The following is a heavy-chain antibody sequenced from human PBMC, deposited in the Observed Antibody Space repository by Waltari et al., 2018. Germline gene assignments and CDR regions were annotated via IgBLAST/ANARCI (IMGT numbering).Heavy chain of an antibody. Sequence: QVQLQESGPGLVKPSETLSLTCAVSGYSISSGYYWGWIRQPPGKGLEGIGSIYHSGSTYYNPSLKSRVTISVDTSKNQFSLKLSSVTAADTAVYYCARGYPAALYYFDYWGQGTLVTVSS. CDR1: GYSISSGYY. D-gene: IGHD2-2*01. V-gene: IGHV4-38-2*01. J-gene: IGHJ4*02. CDR2: IYHSGST. CDR3: ARGYPAALYYFDY.